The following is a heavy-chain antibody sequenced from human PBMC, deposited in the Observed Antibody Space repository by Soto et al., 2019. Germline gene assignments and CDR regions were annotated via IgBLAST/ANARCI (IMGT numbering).Heavy chain of an antibody. CDR1: GYTFTSYY. CDR3: ARGGSYPNYYYYGMDV. D-gene: IGHD6-19*01. V-gene: IGHV1-46*01. Sequence: ASVKVSCKASGYTFTSYYMHWVRQAPGQGLEWMGIINPSGGSTSYAQKFQGRVTMTRDTSTSTVYMELSRLRSEDTAVYYCARGGSYPNYYYYGMDVSGPGTTVTVYS. CDR2: INPSGGST. J-gene: IGHJ6*02.